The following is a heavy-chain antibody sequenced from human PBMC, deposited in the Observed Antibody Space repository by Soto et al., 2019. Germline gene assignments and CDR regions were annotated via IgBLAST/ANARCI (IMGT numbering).Heavy chain of an antibody. CDR2: ISSSSSYI. V-gene: IGHV3-21*01. J-gene: IGHJ6*03. CDR3: ARARSFSGSGGYYYYYMDV. CDR1: GFTFSSYS. D-gene: IGHD3-10*01. Sequence: GGSLRLSCAASGFTFSSYSMNWVRQAPGKGLEWVSSISSSSSYIYYADSVKGRFTISRDNTKNSLYLQMNSLRAEDTAVYYCARARSFSGSGGYYYYYMDVWGKGTTVTVSS.